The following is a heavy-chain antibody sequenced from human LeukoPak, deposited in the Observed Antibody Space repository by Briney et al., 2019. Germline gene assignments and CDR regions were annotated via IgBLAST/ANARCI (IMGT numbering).Heavy chain of an antibody. CDR3: AREGYCTNGVCYGFDY. V-gene: IGHV4-34*01. CDR1: GGSFSGYY. J-gene: IGHJ4*02. D-gene: IGHD2-8*01. CDR2: INHSGST. Sequence: SETLSLTCAVYGGSFSGYYWSWIRQPPGKGLEWIGEINHSGSTNYNPSLKSRVTISVDTSKNQFSLKLSSVTAADTAVYYCAREGYCTNGVCYGFDYWGQGTLVTVSS.